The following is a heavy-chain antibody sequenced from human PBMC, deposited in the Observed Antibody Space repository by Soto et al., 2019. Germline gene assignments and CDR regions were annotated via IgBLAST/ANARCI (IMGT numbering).Heavy chain of an antibody. V-gene: IGHV3-23*01. CDR2: RTSNGGST. CDR1: GLRMSNNA. J-gene: IGHJ4*02. Sequence: EVQLLESGGGLVQPGGSLRLSCAVSGLRMSNNAMTWVRQAPGKGLEWVSLRTSNGGSTYYADSVEGRVTISRDTSTNTLYLPINSLRGEDTAIYDWAPTIFHYYSVSWGQGPLVTVSS. CDR3: APTIFHYYSVS. D-gene: IGHD3-9*01.